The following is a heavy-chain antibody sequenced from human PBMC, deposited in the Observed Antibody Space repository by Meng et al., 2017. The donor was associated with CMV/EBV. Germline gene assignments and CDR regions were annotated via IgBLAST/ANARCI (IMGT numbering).Heavy chain of an antibody. Sequence: GGSLRLSCTASGFTFDYHALHWVRQAAGKGLEWVASISWNSVSIGYADSVKGRFIISRDDAKSSLYLQMNSLRTEDTAMYFCAKLQGSKDYWGQGTLVTVSS. CDR3: AKLQGSKDY. V-gene: IGHV3-9*01. CDR1: GFTFDYHA. J-gene: IGHJ4*02. CDR2: ISWNSVSI.